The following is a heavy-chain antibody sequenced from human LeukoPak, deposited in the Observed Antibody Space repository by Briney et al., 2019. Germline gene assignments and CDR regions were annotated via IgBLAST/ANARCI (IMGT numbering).Heavy chain of an antibody. Sequence: SETLSLTCTVSGGSVSSGNYYWTWIRQPPGKGLEWIGYTSYSGSTNYNPSLKCRVTISVDTSKNQFSLKLSSVTAADTAMYYCARRVSGDYGHWFDPWGQGTLVTVSS. CDR2: TSYSGST. CDR1: GGSVSSGNYY. CDR3: ARRVSGDYGHWFDP. D-gene: IGHD4-17*01. V-gene: IGHV4-61*01. J-gene: IGHJ5*02.